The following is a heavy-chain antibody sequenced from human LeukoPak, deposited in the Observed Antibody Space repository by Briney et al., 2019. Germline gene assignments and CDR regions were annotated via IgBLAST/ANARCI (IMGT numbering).Heavy chain of an antibody. CDR3: AREGTSIVGSLDY. CDR2: IKQDGSEK. D-gene: IGHD1-26*01. CDR1: GFTFRDYW. V-gene: IGHV3-7*05. Sequence: GGSLRLSCAASGFTFRDYWMNWVRQAPGKGLEWVASIKQDGSEKYYVDSVKGRFTISRDNAKNSLYLQMNSLRAEDTAVYYCAREGTSIVGSLDYWGQGTLVTVSS. J-gene: IGHJ4*02.